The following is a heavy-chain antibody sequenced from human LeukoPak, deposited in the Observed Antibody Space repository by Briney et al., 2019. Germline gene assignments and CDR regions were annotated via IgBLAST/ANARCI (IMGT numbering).Heavy chain of an antibody. D-gene: IGHD5-24*01. CDR1: GGSISSGGYY. Sequence: PSETLSLTCTVSGGSISSGGYYWSWLRQHPGTGLEWIGYIYYSGSTYYNPSLKSRVTISVDTSKNQFSLKLGSVTAADTAVYYCASWTSYGSSWFDLWGQGTLVTVSS. J-gene: IGHJ5*02. V-gene: IGHV4-31*03. CDR2: IYYSGST. CDR3: ASWTSYGSSWFDL.